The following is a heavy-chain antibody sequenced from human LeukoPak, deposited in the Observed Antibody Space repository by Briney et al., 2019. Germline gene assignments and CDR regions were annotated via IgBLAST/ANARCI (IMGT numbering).Heavy chain of an antibody. Sequence: PSETLSLTCTVSGGSISSSSYYWDWIRQPPGKGLEWIGSVYYSGSTNYNLSLKSRVTISVDTSKNQFSLKLSSVTAADTAVYYCARRTILTGSDYWGQGTLVTVSS. J-gene: IGHJ4*02. CDR3: ARRTILTGSDY. V-gene: IGHV4-39*01. D-gene: IGHD3-9*01. CDR2: VYYSGST. CDR1: GGSISSSSYY.